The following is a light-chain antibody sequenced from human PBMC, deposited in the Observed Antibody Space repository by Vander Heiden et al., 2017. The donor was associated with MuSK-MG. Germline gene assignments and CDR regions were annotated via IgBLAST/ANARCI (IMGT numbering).Light chain of an antibody. J-gene: IGKJ5*01. Sequence: IVMAPCRVCVPVTPGEPASIYSRSSQSLLHSNGYNYLDWYLQKPGQSPQLLIYLGSNRFSGVRGQTSGCGYGRAFRRVISIVIVEHNRVYYSSECLAEPQTLGEWTRLELK. V-gene: IGKV2-28*01. CDR2: LGS. CDR1: QSLLHSNGYNY. CDR3: SECLAEPQT.